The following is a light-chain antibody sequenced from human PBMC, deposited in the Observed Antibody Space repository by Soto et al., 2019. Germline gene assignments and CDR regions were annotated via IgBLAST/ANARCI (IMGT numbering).Light chain of an antibody. J-gene: IGLJ1*01. CDR2: DVS. V-gene: IGLV2-14*03. CDR1: SSDVGGYNY. CDR3: SSYTTSNTRQIV. Sequence: QFALTQPASVSGSPGQSITLFCPGTSSDVGGYNYVSWYQHHPGKAPKLMIYDVSNRPSGVSNRFSGSKSGNTASLTIAGLQPADEADYYCSSYTTSNTRQIVFGTGTKVTVL.